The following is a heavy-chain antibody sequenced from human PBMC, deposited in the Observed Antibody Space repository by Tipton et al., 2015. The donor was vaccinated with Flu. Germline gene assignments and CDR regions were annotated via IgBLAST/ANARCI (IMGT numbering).Heavy chain of an antibody. CDR2: MYYTGNT. CDR1: GGSVSSSDYY. CDR3: TRAPGSSGYYP. D-gene: IGHD3-22*01. Sequence: TLSPTCTVSGGSVSSSDYYWGWIRQSPGKGLEWIGSMYYTGNTYYNPSLKSRVTISVDRSKNQFSLKLNSVTVADTAVYYCTRAPGSSGYYPWGQGTLVTVSS. V-gene: IGHV4-39*07. J-gene: IGHJ5*02.